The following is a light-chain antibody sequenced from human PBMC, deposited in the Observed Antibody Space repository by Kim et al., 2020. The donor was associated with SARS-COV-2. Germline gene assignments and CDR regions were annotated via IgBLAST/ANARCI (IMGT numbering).Light chain of an antibody. CDR2: SND. CDR1: ISNIGSNV. V-gene: IGLV1-44*01. Sequence: GQRVTISCSGSISNIGSNVVNWYQQLPGTAPNLLMYSNDYRPSGVPDRFSGSKSGTSASLAISGLQSEDEADYYCAAWDDSLKGSVFGGGTKVTVL. J-gene: IGLJ3*02. CDR3: AAWDDSLKGSV.